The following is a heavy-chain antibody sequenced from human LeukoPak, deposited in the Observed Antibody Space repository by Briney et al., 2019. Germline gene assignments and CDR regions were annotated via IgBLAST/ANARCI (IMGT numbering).Heavy chain of an antibody. D-gene: IGHD2-2*01. J-gene: IGHJ4*02. CDR3: TTYCSSTSCYPDY. CDR2: IKSKTDGGTT. V-gene: IGHV3-15*01. CDR1: GFTFSNAW. Sequence: GGSLRLSCAASGFTFSNAWMSWVRQAPGKGLEWVGRIKSKTDGGTTDYAAPVKGRFTISRDDSKNKLYLQMNSLKTEDTAVYYCTTYCSSTSCYPDYWGQGTLVTVSS.